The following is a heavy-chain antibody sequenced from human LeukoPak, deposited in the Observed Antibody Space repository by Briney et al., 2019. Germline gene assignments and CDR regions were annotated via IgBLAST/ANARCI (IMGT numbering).Heavy chain of an antibody. J-gene: IGHJ6*04. V-gene: IGHV1-3*01. D-gene: IGHD1/OR15-1a*01. CDR2: INAGNGNT. CDR3: ARPLGNNYYYGMDV. CDR1: GYTFTSYA. Sequence: GSSVKVSCKASGYTFTSYAMHWVRQAPGQRLEGMGWINAGNGNTKYSQKFQGRVTITRDTSASTAYMELSSLRSEDTAVYYCARPLGNNYYYGMDVWGKGNTVTVSS.